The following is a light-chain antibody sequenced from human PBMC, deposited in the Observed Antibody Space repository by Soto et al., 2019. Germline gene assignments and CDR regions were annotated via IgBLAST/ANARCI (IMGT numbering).Light chain of an antibody. J-gene: IGLJ2*01. CDR1: RSSVGTNT. V-gene: IGLV1-44*01. Sequence: QSVLTQPPSASGTPGQRVTISCSGSRSSVGTNTVNWYQHLPGTAPKLLIFSNDERPSGVPDRFSGSKSGTSASLAISGLQSDDEADYYCATWDDSLNGVVFGGGTKLTVL. CDR3: ATWDDSLNGVV. CDR2: SND.